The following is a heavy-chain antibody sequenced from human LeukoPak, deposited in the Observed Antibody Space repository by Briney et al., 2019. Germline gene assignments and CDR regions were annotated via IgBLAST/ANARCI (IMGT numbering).Heavy chain of an antibody. J-gene: IGHJ5*02. D-gene: IGHD1-14*01. V-gene: IGHV3-20*04. Sequence: TGGSLRLSCAASGFTFDDYGMSWVRQAPGKGREGGSGINWNGGSTGYADSVKGRFTIPRDNANNSLYLQMRSLRAEDTALYYCARNPGPVNSFDTWGQGTLVTVSS. CDR3: ARNPGPVNSFDT. CDR1: GFTFDDYG. CDR2: INWNGGST.